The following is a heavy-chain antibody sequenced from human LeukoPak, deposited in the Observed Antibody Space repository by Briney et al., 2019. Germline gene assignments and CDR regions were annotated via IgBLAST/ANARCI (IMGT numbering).Heavy chain of an antibody. J-gene: IGHJ6*03. CDR1: GYTFTTYD. CDR2: MNPNSGDT. Sequence: ASVKVSCKASGYTFTTYDIYWVRQAPGHGLEWMGWMNPNSGDTDYAQKFQGRVTITRNTSISTAYMELSSLRSEDTAVYYCARGPNTYYDFWSGYYRGSYYYYYMDVWGKGTTVTVSS. V-gene: IGHV1-8*03. CDR3: ARGPNTYYDFWSGYYRGSYYYYYMDV. D-gene: IGHD3-3*01.